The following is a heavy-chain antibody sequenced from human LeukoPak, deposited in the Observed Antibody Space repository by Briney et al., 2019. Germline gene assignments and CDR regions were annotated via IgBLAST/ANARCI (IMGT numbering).Heavy chain of an antibody. Sequence: GGSLRLSCAASGFTFSSYEMNWVRQAPGKGLEWVSYISSSGSAIYYADSVKGRFTISRDNAKNSLYLQMNSLRVEDTAVYYCARDLLTIKYNSPDSWGQGTLVTVSS. CDR1: GFTFSSYE. CDR3: ARDLLTIKYNSPDS. D-gene: IGHD6-6*01. J-gene: IGHJ5*01. CDR2: ISSSGSAI. V-gene: IGHV3-48*03.